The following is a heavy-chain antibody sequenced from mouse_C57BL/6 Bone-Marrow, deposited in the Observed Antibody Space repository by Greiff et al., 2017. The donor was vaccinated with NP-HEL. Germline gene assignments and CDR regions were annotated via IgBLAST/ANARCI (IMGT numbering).Heavy chain of an antibody. CDR3: TRAHYYGSSSWFAY. CDR2: IDPETGGT. D-gene: IGHD1-1*01. V-gene: IGHV1-15*01. CDR1: GYTFTDYE. Sequence: VKLMESGAELVRPGASVTLSCKASGYTFTDYEMHWVKQTPVHGLEWIGAIDPETGGTAYNQKFKGKAILTADKSSSTAYMELRSLTSEDSAVYYCTRAHYYGSSSWFAYWGQGTLVTVSA. J-gene: IGHJ3*01.